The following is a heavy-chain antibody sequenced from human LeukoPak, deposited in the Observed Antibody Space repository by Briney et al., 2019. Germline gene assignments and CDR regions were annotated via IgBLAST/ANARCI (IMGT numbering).Heavy chain of an antibody. D-gene: IGHD3-10*01. J-gene: IGHJ4*02. Sequence: ASVKVSCKASGYTFTNYAVHWVRQAPGQRLEWMGWINAGNGNTEYSQNFQDRVTITRDTSATTAYMELSSLRSEDTAVYYCARGSYFYGSGSFMGSDYWGQGTLATVSS. CDR3: ARGSYFYGSGSFMGSDY. V-gene: IGHV1-3*01. CDR1: GYTFTNYA. CDR2: INAGNGNT.